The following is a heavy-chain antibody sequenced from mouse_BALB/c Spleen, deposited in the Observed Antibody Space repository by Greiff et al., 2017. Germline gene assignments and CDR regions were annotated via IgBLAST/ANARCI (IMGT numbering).Heavy chain of an antibody. CDR3: ARDVTVRRDYYAMDY. Sequence: VKLVESGPGLVAPSQSLSITCTVSGFSLTSYGVHWVRQPPGKGLEWLGVIWAGGSTNYNSALMSRLSISKDNSKSQVFLKMNSLQTDDTAMYYCARDVTVRRDYYAMDYWGQGTSVTVSS. D-gene: IGHD2-14*01. J-gene: IGHJ4*01. V-gene: IGHV2-9*02. CDR2: IWAGGST. CDR1: GFSLTSYG.